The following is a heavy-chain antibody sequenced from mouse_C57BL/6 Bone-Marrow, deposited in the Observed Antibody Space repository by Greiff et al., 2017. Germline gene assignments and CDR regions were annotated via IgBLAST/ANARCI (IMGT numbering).Heavy chain of an antibody. Sequence: VQLKESEGGLVQPGSSMKLSCTASGFTFSDYYMAWVRQVPEKGLEWVANINYDGSSTYYLDSLKSRFIISRDNAKNILYLQMSRLKSEDTATYYCARDNYEYDWYFDVWGTGTTVTVSS. CDR2: INYDGSST. D-gene: IGHD2-4*01. CDR3: ARDNYEYDWYFDV. V-gene: IGHV5-16*01. J-gene: IGHJ1*03. CDR1: GFTFSDYY.